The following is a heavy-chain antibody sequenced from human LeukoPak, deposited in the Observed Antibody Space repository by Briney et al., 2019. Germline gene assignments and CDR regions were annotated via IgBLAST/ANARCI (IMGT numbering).Heavy chain of an antibody. J-gene: IGHJ1*01. D-gene: IGHD6-19*01. V-gene: IGHV1-69*01. CDR1: GGTFSSYA. CDR3: ATTIAVAASRVFQH. Sequence: GASVTLSCKASGGTFSSYAIRWVRQAPGQGLEWMGGIIPIFGTANYAQKFQGRVTITADESTSTDYMELSSLRSEDTAVYYCATTIAVAASRVFQHWGQGTLGTVSS. CDR2: IIPIFGTA.